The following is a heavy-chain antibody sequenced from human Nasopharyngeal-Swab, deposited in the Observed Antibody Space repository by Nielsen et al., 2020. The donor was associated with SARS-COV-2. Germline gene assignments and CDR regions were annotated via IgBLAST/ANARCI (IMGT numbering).Heavy chain of an antibody. CDR3: AKGGGSSPDF. CDR2: INEDGSKR. Sequence: GESLKISCAVSGLTISRYWMSWVRQAPGKGLEWVANINEDGSKRYYMDSVKGRFTISRDNAKNFVYQEMNSLRVEDSALYYCAKGGGSSPDFWGQGTLVIVSS. V-gene: IGHV3-7*03. D-gene: IGHD3-16*01. CDR1: GLTISRYW. J-gene: IGHJ4*02.